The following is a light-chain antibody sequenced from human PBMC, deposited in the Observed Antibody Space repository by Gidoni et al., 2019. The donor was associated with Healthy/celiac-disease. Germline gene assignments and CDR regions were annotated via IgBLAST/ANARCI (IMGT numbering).Light chain of an antibody. V-gene: IGKV1-39*01. CDR3: QQSYSTPYT. J-gene: IGKJ2*01. CDR1: QSISDY. Sequence: DIQMTQSPSSLSASVGDRVTITCRASQSISDYLNWYQQKPGKAPKLLSYAASSLQSGVPSRCSGSGSGTEFTLTISRLQPEDFATYYCQQSYSTPYTFGQGTILEIK. CDR2: AAS.